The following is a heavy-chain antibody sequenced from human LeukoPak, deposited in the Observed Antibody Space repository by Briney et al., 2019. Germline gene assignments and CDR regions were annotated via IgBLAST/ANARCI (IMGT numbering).Heavy chain of an antibody. CDR3: ARVPGIAAAGTGVWFDP. J-gene: IGHJ5*02. V-gene: IGHV4-59*01. CDR2: IYYSGST. CDR1: GGSISSYY. D-gene: IGHD6-13*01. Sequence: SETLSLTCTVSGGSISSYYWSWIRQPPGKGLEWIGYIYYSGSTNYNPSLKSRVTISVDTSKNQFSLKLSSVTAADTAVYYCARVPGIAAAGTGVWFDPWGQGTLVTVSS.